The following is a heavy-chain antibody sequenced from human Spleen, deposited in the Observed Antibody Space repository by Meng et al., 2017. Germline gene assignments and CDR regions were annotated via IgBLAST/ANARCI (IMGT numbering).Heavy chain of an antibody. CDR1: GFTFSSYD. CDR3: ARGGWNFGFDY. CDR2: IGTAGDT. Sequence: QRGGSGGGLVQPGGSLGLSFAASGFTFSSYDMHWVRQATGKGLEWVSAIGTAGDTYYPGSVKGRFTISRENAKNSLYLQMNSLRAGDTAVYYCARGGWNFGFDYWGQGTLVTVSS. V-gene: IGHV3-13*01. D-gene: IGHD1-7*01. J-gene: IGHJ4*02.